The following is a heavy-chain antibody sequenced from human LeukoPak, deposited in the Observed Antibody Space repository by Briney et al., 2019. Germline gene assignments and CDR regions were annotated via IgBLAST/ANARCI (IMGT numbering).Heavy chain of an antibody. CDR2: IYYSGST. J-gene: IGHJ5*02. CDR1: GGSIDNHY. CDR3: ARDLGYFGSGSYLGWFDP. Sequence: SETLSLTCSVSGGSIDNHYWTWIRRPPGKGLEWIGHIYYSGSTTYNPSPKSRVTISVDTSTNQFSLKMSSVTPADPAAYYWARDLGYFGSGSYLGWFDPWGQGTLVTVSS. D-gene: IGHD3-10*01. V-gene: IGHV4-59*11.